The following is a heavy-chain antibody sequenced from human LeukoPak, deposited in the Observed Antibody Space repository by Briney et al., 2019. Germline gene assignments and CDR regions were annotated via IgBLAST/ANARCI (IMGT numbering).Heavy chain of an antibody. V-gene: IGHV4-59*01. CDR1: GGSISSYY. J-gene: IGHJ4*02. D-gene: IGHD6-13*01. CDR3: ARALPTYSSSPSRFDY. Sequence: PSETLSLTCTVSGGSISSYYWSWIRQPPGKGLEWIGYIYYSGSTNYNPSLKSRVTISVDTSKNQFSLKLSSVTAADTAVYYCARALPTYSSSPSRFDYWGQGTLVTVSS. CDR2: IYYSGST.